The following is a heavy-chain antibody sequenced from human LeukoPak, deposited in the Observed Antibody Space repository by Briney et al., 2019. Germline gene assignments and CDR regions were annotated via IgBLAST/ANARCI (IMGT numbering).Heavy chain of an antibody. CDR1: GFTFSSYA. J-gene: IGHJ4*02. CDR3: AKDRDWVANSYFDY. Sequence: GGSLRLSCAASGFTFSSYAMHWVRQAPGKGLEYVSAISSNGGSTYYANSVKGRFTISRDNSKNTLYLQMNSLRAEDTAVYYCAKDRDWVANSYFDYWGQGTLVTVSS. D-gene: IGHD2-21*02. V-gene: IGHV3-64*01. CDR2: ISSNGGST.